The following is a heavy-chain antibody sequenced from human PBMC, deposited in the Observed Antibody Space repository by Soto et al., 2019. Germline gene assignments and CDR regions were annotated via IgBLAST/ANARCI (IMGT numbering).Heavy chain of an antibody. V-gene: IGHV1-45*02. CDR3: ARSATSGDQHFIDS. CDR2: ITPYNGNV. CDR1: GWIFTFQY. J-gene: IGHJ4*02. D-gene: IGHD7-27*01. Sequence: QMQLLQSGAEVKKTGSSVKISCKTSGWIFTFQYLHWVRQAPGQGLEWLGWITPYNGNVKYAQHFQGRISLTRDNSWTPLFLELRDLRPEDTGLYYCARSATSGDQHFIDSWGQGTLVTVSS.